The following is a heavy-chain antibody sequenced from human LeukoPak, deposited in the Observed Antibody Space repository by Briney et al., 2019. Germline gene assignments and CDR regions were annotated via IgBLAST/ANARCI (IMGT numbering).Heavy chain of an antibody. CDR3: ARLGRLWSLKANQRGSDAFDI. CDR2: TYYRSKWYN. CDR1: GDSVSSNSAA. V-gene: IGHV6-1*01. J-gene: IGHJ3*02. Sequence: SQTLSLTCAISGDSVSSNSAAWNWIRQSPSRGLEWLGRTYYRSKWYNDYAVSVKSRITINPDTSKNQFSLQLNSVTPEDTAVYYCARLGRLWSLKANQRGSDAFDIWGQGTMVTVSS. D-gene: IGHD5-18*01.